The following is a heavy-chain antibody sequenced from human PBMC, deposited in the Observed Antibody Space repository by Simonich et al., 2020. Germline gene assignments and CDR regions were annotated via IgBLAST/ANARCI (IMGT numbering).Heavy chain of an antibody. V-gene: IGHV4-59*08. CDR3: ARHDRWLQFYFDY. J-gene: IGHJ4*02. CDR2: IYYSRIT. D-gene: IGHD5-12*01. CDR1: GASISSYY. Sequence: QVQLQESGPGLVKPSETLSLTCTVSGASISSYYWSWIRQPPGKVLDGIGYIYYSRITNYIPSLKSRVTISVDTSKNQFSLKLSSVTAADTAVYYCARHDRWLQFYFDYWGQGTLVTVSS.